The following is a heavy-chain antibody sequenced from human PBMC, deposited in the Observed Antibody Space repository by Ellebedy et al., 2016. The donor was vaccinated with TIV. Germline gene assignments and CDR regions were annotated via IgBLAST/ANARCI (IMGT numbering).Heavy chain of an antibody. V-gene: IGHV4-30-4*01. CDR3: ARDYDSSGNFDY. CDR2: IYYSGST. CDR1: GGSISSGDYY. D-gene: IGHD3-22*01. Sequence: LRLSCTVSGGSISSGDYYWSWIRQPPGKGLEWIGYIYYSGSTYYNPSLKSRVTISVDTSKNQFSLKLSSVTAADTAVYYCARDYDSSGNFDYWGQGTLVTVSS. J-gene: IGHJ4*02.